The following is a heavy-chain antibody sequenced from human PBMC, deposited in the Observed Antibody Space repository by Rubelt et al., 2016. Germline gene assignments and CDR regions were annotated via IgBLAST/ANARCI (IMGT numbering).Heavy chain of an antibody. D-gene: IGHD3-10*01. CDR1: GYTFTSYG. Sequence: QVQLVQSGAEVKKPGASVKVSCKASGYTFTSYGISWVRQAPGQGLEWMGWICAYNVNTNYVKKLKGGVTITTDTATSTAYMELRSLRSDDTAVYYCARDRGVLDYWGQGTLVTVSS. CDR3: ARDRGVLDY. CDR2: ICAYNVNT. J-gene: IGHJ4*02. V-gene: IGHV1-18*01.